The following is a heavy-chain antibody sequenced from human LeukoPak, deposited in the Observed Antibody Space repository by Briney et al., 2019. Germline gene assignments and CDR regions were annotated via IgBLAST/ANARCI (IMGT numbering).Heavy chain of an antibody. Sequence: SVKVSCKASGGTFSSYAISWVRQAPGQGLEWMGRIIPIFGIANYAQKFQGRVTITADKSTSTAYMELSSLRSEDTAVYYCARRRGGRGSSSFWFDPWGRGTLVTVSS. CDR1: GGTFSSYA. V-gene: IGHV1-69*04. CDR2: IIPIFGIA. CDR3: ARRRGGRGSSSFWFDP. D-gene: IGHD6-6*01. J-gene: IGHJ5*02.